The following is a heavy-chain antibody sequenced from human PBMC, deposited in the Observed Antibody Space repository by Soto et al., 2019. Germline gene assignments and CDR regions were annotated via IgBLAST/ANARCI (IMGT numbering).Heavy chain of an antibody. Sequence: SGPTLVNPTQTLTLTCTFSGFSLSTSGMCVSWIRQPPGKALEWLALIDWDDDKYYSTSLKTRLTISKDTSKNQVVLTMTNMDPVDTAMYYCARDRGYSYAFDYWGQGTLVTVSS. CDR2: IDWDDDK. CDR3: ARDRGYSYAFDY. D-gene: IGHD5-18*01. CDR1: GFSLSTSGMC. V-gene: IGHV2-70*01. J-gene: IGHJ4*02.